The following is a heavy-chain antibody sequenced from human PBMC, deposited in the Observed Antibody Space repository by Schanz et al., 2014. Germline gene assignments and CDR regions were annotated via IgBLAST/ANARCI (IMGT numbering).Heavy chain of an antibody. V-gene: IGHV3-30*03. Sequence: QVQLVESGGGVVQPGKSLRLSCAASGFAFSDYGMHWVRQAPGKGLEWVSIVSHDGFTKHYADSVRGRFTLSRDNSKDTVYLQMNSLRAEDTAVYYCARDLAGGGNDVWGQGTLVTVSS. CDR2: VSHDGFTK. J-gene: IGHJ4*02. CDR3: ARDLAGGGNDV. CDR1: GFAFSDYG. D-gene: IGHD2-15*01.